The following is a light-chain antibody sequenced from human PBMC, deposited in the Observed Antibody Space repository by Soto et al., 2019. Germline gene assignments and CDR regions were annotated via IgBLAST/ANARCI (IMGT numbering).Light chain of an antibody. V-gene: IGLV1-40*01. CDR1: SSNIGAGYD. CDR2: GNS. CDR3: QSYDTGLSGAV. J-gene: IGLJ2*01. Sequence: QSVLTQPPSVSGAPGQTVTISCTGSSSNIGAGYDVHWYQQLPGTAPKLLIFGNSNRPSGVPDRFSGSKSGTSASLAITGLQAEDEADYYCQSYDTGLSGAVFGGGTKLTVL.